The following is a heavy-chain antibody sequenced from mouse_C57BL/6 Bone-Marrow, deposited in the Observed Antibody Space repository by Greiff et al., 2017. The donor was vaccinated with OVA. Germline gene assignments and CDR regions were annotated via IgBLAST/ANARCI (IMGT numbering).Heavy chain of an antibody. CDR1: GYTFTSYW. D-gene: IGHD4-1*01. V-gene: IGHV1-69*01. CDR2: IDPSDSYT. Sequence: QVQLQQPGAELVMPGASVKLSCKASGYTFTSYWMHWVKQRPGQGLEWIGEIDPSDSYTNYNQKFKGKSTLTVDKSSSTAYMQLSSLTSEDSAVYYCARVGGTKAMDYWGQGTSGTVSS. J-gene: IGHJ4*01. CDR3: ARVGGTKAMDY.